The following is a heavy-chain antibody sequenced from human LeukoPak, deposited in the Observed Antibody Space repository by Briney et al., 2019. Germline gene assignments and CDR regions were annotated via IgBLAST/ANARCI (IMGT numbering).Heavy chain of an antibody. CDR2: ISSSSSYI. CDR3: AKNDYGGKEYYYYYYGMDV. CDR1: GFTFSSYS. V-gene: IGHV3-21*04. Sequence: GGSLRLSCAASGFTFSSYSMNWVRQAPGKGLEWVSSISSSSSYIYYADSVKGRFTISRDNSKNTLYLQMNSLRAEDTAVYYCAKNDYGGKEYYYYYYGMDVWGQGTTVTVSS. D-gene: IGHD4-23*01. J-gene: IGHJ6*02.